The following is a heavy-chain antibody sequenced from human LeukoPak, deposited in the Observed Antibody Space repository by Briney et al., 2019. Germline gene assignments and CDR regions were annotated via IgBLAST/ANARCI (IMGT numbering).Heavy chain of an antibody. D-gene: IGHD2-15*01. Sequence: SETLSLTCTVSGGSISSSSYYWGWIRQPPGKGLEWIGSIYYSGITYYSPSLKSRVTISVDTSKNQFSLKLSSVTAADMAVYYCAGLGYCSGGNCYNLYGMDVWGQGTTVTVSS. V-gene: IGHV4-39*01. J-gene: IGHJ6*02. CDR1: GGSISSSSYY. CDR2: IYYSGIT. CDR3: AGLGYCSGGNCYNLYGMDV.